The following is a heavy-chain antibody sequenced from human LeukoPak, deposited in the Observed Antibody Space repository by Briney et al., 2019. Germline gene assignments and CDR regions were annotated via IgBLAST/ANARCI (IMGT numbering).Heavy chain of an antibody. J-gene: IGHJ4*02. V-gene: IGHV4-59*01. CDR2: IYYSGST. CDR1: GGSISSYY. Sequence: SETLSLTCTVSGGSISSYYWSWIRQPPGKGLEWIGYIYYSGSTNYNPSLKSRVTISVDTSKNQFSLKLSSATAADTAVYYCARAADYYDSSGYYPFDYWGQGTLVTVSS. D-gene: IGHD3-22*01. CDR3: ARAADYYDSSGYYPFDY.